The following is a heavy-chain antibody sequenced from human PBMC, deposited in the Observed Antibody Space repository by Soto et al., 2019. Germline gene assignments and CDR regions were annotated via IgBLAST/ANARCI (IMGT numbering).Heavy chain of an antibody. CDR2: IFWNDDE. J-gene: IGHJ4*02. D-gene: IGHD5-18*01. Sequence: KESGPALVKPTQTLTLTCTFSGFSLTTYGVGVGWIRQPPGEALEWLALIFWNDDERYSPSLKSRLTITKDTSKNQVALTMSNMDPVDTATYHCVHTGYSSDPFGYWGRGTLVTVSS. CDR3: VHTGYSSDPFGY. V-gene: IGHV2-5*01. CDR1: GFSLTTYGVG.